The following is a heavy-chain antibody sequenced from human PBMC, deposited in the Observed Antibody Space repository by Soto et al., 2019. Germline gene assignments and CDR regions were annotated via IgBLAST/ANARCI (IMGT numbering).Heavy chain of an antibody. V-gene: IGHV1-69*13. D-gene: IGHD3-22*01. J-gene: IGHJ4*02. CDR3: VRAYFDSSDYSDY. CDR1: GRSSSKYA. CDR2: LIPLFGTT. Sequence: SVKVSCKASGRSSSKYAVICVRQAPGQGLEWMGGLIPLFGTTKYAREFQGRVTITADEPTSTAYMELRSLRSEDTALYYCVRAYFDSSDYSDYWGQGTLVTVSS.